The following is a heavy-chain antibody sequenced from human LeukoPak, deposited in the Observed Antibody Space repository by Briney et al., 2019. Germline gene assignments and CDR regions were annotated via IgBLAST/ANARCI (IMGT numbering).Heavy chain of an antibody. CDR1: GGSISSGSYY. D-gene: IGHD6-13*01. CDR2: IYTSGTT. CDR3: ARHAAELQQLVRKFDY. Sequence: SETLSLTCTVSGGSISSGSYYWSWIRQPAGKGLEWIGRIYTSGTTHYNPSLKSRVTMSVDTSKSQFSLKLSSVTAADTAVYYCARHAAELQQLVRKFDYWGQGTLVTVSS. J-gene: IGHJ4*02. V-gene: IGHV4-61*02.